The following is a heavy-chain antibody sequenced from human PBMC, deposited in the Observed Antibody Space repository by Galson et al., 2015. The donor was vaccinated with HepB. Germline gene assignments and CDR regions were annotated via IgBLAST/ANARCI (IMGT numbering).Heavy chain of an antibody. J-gene: IGHJ3*02. V-gene: IGHV3-30*03. CDR2: ISGSGSNK. Sequence: SLRLSCAASGFTFSSYGMNWVRQAPGKGLEWVAVISGSGSNKYYADSVKGRFTISRDNAKNSLYLQMNCLRAEDTAVYYCARDSAEKGTFDIGGQGTMVTVSS. CDR1: GFTFSSYG. CDR3: ARDSAEKGTFDI.